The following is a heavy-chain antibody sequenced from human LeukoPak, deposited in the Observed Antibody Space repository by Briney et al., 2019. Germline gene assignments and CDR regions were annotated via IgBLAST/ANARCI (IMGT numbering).Heavy chain of an antibody. Sequence: GGSLRLSCAASGFTFSSSWMSWVRQAPGKGLEWVAYIKPDGSDKDYVDSVKGRFTISRDNAKNSLYLQMDSLGAEDTAVYYCTRDEAWGQGTLVTVSS. V-gene: IGHV3-7*01. CDR3: TRDEA. CDR1: GFTFSSSW. CDR2: IKPDGSDK. J-gene: IGHJ5*02.